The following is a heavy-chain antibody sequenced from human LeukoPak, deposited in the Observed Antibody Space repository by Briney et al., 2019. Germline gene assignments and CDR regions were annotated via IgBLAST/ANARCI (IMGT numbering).Heavy chain of an antibody. CDR3: ASSGGYDSSGHYPFPFDY. D-gene: IGHD3-22*01. J-gene: IGHJ4*02. CDR1: GGSISSSSYY. Sequence: KASETLSLTCTVSGGSISSSSYYWGWIRQPPGKGLEWIGSIYYSGSTYYNPSLKSRVTISVDTSKNQFSLKLSSVTAADTAVYYCASSGGYDSSGHYPFPFDYWGQGTLVTVSS. CDR2: IYYSGST. V-gene: IGHV4-39*01.